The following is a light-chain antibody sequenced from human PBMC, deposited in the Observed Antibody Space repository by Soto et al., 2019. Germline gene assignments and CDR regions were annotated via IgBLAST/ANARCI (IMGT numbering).Light chain of an antibody. CDR1: QSVSSY. V-gene: IGKV3-11*01. Sequence: EIVLTQSPATLSLSPGERATLSCRASQSVSSYLAWYQQKPGQAPRLLINGASTRATGIPARFSGSGSGTEFTLTISSLQSEDFAVYYCQQRSNWPPITFGQGTRLEIK. CDR2: GAS. J-gene: IGKJ5*01. CDR3: QQRSNWPPIT.